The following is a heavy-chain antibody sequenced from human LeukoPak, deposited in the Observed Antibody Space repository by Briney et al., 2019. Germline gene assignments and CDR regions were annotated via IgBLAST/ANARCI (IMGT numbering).Heavy chain of an antibody. Sequence: GASVKVSCKVSGYTVTELSMHWVRQAPGIGGEGMGGFDPEDGETIYAQKFQGRVTMTEDTSTDTAYLELSSLRSEDTAVYYCAADSMMDYYFDYWGQGTLVTVSS. CDR2: FDPEDGET. J-gene: IGHJ4*02. V-gene: IGHV1-24*01. CDR3: AADSMMDYYFDY. CDR1: GYTVTELS. D-gene: IGHD2/OR15-2a*01.